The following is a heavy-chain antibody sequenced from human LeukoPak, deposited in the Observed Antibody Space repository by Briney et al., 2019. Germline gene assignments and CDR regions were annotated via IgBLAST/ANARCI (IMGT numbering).Heavy chain of an antibody. D-gene: IGHD3-9*01. Sequence: GGSLRLSCAASGFTFSSYSMNWVRQAPGKGLEWVSSISSSSSYIYYADSVKGRFTISRDNAKDSLYLQMNSLRAEDTAVYYCARSSHYDILTGYYIDYWGQGTLVTVSS. CDR1: GFTFSSYS. CDR2: ISSSSSYI. J-gene: IGHJ4*02. CDR3: ARSSHYDILTGYYIDY. V-gene: IGHV3-21*01.